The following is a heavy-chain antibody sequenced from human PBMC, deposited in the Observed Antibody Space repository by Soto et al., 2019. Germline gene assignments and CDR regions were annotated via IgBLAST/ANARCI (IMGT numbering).Heavy chain of an antibody. D-gene: IGHD3-9*01. CDR3: ARASYFGPTPGPFDS. Sequence: QFRLVRPGAEVKRPGASVKVSCKASGYTFTNYGFSGGGQAPGQGLEGLGWINYKIDYTKYAQKLQDRVTLTADTSTSTAYMELRDLISDDTAVYYCARASYFGPTPGPFDSWGQGTMVTVSS. V-gene: IGHV1-18*01. CDR2: INYKIDYT. J-gene: IGHJ3*02. CDR1: GYTFTNYG.